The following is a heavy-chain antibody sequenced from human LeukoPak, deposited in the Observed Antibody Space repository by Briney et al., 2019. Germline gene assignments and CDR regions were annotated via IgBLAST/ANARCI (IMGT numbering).Heavy chain of an antibody. J-gene: IGHJ3*02. V-gene: IGHV4-59*11. CDR3: ARENTMIRGAFDAFDI. CDR1: GGSFSGHS. CDR2: IYYSGST. Sequence: PSETLSLTCAVYGGSFSGHSWSWIRQPPGKGLEWIGYIYYSGSTNYNPSLKSRVTVPVDTSTNQFSLKLSSVTAADTAVYYCARENTMIRGAFDAFDIWGQGTMVTVSS. D-gene: IGHD3-10*01.